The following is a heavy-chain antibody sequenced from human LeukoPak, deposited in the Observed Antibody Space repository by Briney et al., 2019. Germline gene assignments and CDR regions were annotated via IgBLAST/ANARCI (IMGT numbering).Heavy chain of an antibody. CDR1: GGSISSYY. V-gene: IGHV4-59*01. J-gene: IGHJ5*02. D-gene: IGHD6-13*01. Sequence: KSSETLSLTCTVSGGSISSYYWSWIRQPPGKGLEWIGYIYYSGSTNYNPSLESRVTISVDTSKNQFSLKLSSVTAADTAVYYCAQYSSSWYGRFNWFDPWGQGTLVTVSS. CDR3: AQYSSSWYGRFNWFDP. CDR2: IYYSGST.